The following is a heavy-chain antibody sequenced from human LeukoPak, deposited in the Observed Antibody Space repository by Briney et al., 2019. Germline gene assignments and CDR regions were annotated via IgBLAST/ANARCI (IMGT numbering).Heavy chain of an antibody. D-gene: IGHD4-17*01. J-gene: IGHJ4*02. Sequence: PGGSLRLSCAASGFTFSSYWMHWVRQAPGKGLVWVSRINSDGSSTSYADSVKGRFTISRDNAKNTLYLQTNSLRAEDTAVYYCARTQSYGDFDYWGQGTLVTVSS. CDR3: ARTQSYGDFDY. CDR1: GFTFSSYW. V-gene: IGHV3-74*01. CDR2: INSDGSST.